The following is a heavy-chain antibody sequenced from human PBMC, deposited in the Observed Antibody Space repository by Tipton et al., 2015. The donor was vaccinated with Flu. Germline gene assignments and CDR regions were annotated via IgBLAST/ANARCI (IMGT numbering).Heavy chain of an antibody. V-gene: IGHV4-59*08. J-gene: IGHJ5*01. Sequence: TLSLTCTVSGGSIGGFYWSWTRQPPEKGLEWIGYIYSRGSTTYNPSLKNRVTISVDTSKNQFSLKLNNVTAADTAHYYCSKQGAGGWFDSWGQGTPVSVSS. CDR2: IYSRGST. D-gene: IGHD3-16*01. CDR3: SKQGAGGWFDS. CDR1: GGSIGGFY.